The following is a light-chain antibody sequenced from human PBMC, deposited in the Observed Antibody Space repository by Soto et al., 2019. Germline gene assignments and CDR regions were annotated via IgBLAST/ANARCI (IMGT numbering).Light chain of an antibody. CDR2: DAS. CDR1: QSVSSY. Sequence: EIVLTQSPATLSLSPGERATLSCRASQSVSSYLAWYQQKPGQAPRLLIYDASDRATGIPARFSGSGSGTDFTLTISSLEPEDFAAYYCQQRSNWLTFGGGTKVDLK. CDR3: QQRSNWLT. V-gene: IGKV3-11*01. J-gene: IGKJ4*01.